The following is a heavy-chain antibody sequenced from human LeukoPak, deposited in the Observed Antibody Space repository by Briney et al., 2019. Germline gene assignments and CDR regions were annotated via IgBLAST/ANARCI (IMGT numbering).Heavy chain of an antibody. V-gene: IGHV3-21*01. D-gene: IGHD3-22*01. J-gene: IGHJ3*02. CDR1: GFTFSSYS. CDR2: ISSSSSYI. CDR3: ARDSHGSSASHAFDI. Sequence: GGSLRLSCAASGFTFSSYSMNWVRQAPGKGLEWVSSISSSSSYIYYADSVKGRFTISRDNAKNSLYLQMNSLRAEDTAVYYCARDSHGSSASHAFDIWGQGTMVTVSS.